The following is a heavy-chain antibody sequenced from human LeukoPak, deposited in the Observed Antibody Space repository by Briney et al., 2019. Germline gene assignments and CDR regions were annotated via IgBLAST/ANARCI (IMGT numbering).Heavy chain of an antibody. V-gene: IGHV1-18*01. CDR1: GYNFSTYG. CDR3: EGSYYDSTGYYDY. D-gene: IGHD3-22*01. J-gene: IGHJ4*02. CDR2: ISAHNENT. Sequence: GASVKVSCKASGYNFSTYGITWVRQAPGQGLERMGWISAHNENTNYAQKFQGRVTMTRDISTTTAYMELRSLTSDDTAVYYCEGSYYDSTGYYDYWGQGTLVTVSS.